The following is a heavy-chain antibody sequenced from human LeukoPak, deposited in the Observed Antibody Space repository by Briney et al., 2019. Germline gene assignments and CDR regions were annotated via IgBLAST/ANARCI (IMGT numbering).Heavy chain of an antibody. J-gene: IGHJ4*02. V-gene: IGHV4-4*09. D-gene: IGHD1-26*01. Sequence: SETLSLTCTVSGGSISSYYWSWIRQPPGKGLEWIGYIYTSGSTNYNPSLKSRVTISVDTSKNQFSLKLSSVTAADTAVYYCASHLGAEWELPDYWGQGTLVTVSS. CDR3: ASHLGAEWELPDY. CDR1: GGSISSYY. CDR2: IYTSGST.